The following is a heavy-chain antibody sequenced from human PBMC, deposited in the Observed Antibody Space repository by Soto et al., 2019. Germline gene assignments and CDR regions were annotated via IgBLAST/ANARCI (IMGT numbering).Heavy chain of an antibody. J-gene: IGHJ6*02. CDR1: GFTFSSYG. D-gene: IGHD3-22*01. CDR2: ISYDGSNK. CDR3: AKVALDFYDSSGYYPLGYYGMDV. V-gene: IGHV3-30*18. Sequence: GGSLRLSCAASGFTFSSYGMHWVRQAPGKGLEWVAVISYDGSNKYYADSVKGRFTISRDNSKNTLYLQMNSLRAEDTAVYYCAKVALDFYDSSGYYPLGYYGMDVWGQGTTVTGFS.